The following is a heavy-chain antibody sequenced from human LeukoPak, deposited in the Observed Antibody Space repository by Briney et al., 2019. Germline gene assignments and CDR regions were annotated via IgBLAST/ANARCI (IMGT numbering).Heavy chain of an antibody. D-gene: IGHD2-15*01. CDR2: IYPGDSDT. CDR1: GYSFTSYW. CDR3: ARHARGGWIDY. J-gene: IGHJ4*02. Sequence: GESLKISGKGAGYSFTSYWIGWVRQMPGKGLDGMGIIYPGDSDTRYSPSFQGQVTISADKSISTAYLQWSSLKASDTAMYYCARHARGGWIDYWGQGTLVTVSS. V-gene: IGHV5-51*01.